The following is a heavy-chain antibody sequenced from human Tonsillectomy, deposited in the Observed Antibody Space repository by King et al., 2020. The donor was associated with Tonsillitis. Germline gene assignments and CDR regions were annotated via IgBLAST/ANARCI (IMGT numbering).Heavy chain of an antibody. D-gene: IGHD1-26*01. CDR1: GFTVSDSY. CDR2: ISSGGNYT. V-gene: IGHV3-11*05. J-gene: IGHJ6*03. CDR3: ARDRVGATVYYYYMDV. Sequence: VQLVESGGGLVKPGGSLRLSCAASGFTVSDSYMSWIRQAPGKGLEWVSDISSGGNYTSDADSVKGRLTISRANAKNSLYLQMNSMRAEDTAVDYCARDRVGATVYYYYMDVWGKGTTVTVSS.